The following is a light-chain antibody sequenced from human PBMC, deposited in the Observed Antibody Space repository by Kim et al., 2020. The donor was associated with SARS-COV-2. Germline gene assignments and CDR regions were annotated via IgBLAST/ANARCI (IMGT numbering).Light chain of an antibody. J-gene: IGKJ2*03. CDR3: QQYGSSLMYS. V-gene: IGKV3-20*01. CDR2: GAS. Sequence: PGERATLSGRASQSISSSYLAWYQQKPGQTPRLLIYGASTRATGIPDRFSGSGSGTDFTLTISRLEPEDFAVYYCQQYGSSLMYSFGQGTKLEI. CDR1: QSISSSY.